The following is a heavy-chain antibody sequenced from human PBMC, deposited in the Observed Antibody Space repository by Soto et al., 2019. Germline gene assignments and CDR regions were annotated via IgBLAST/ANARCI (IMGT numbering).Heavy chain of an antibody. V-gene: IGHV3-15*01. CDR2: IKTTTDGGTT. D-gene: IGHD3-10*01. CDR3: TAGVHFDY. Sequence: EVQLVESGGGFVKPGGSLRLSCVASGFTFTTAWMSWVRQAPGKGLEWVGRIKTTTDGGTTDYAAPVKGRFTISRDDSENTVYLQTDSLKTEDTGVYYCTAGVHFDYWGQGTLLTVSS. J-gene: IGHJ4*02. CDR1: GFTFTTAW.